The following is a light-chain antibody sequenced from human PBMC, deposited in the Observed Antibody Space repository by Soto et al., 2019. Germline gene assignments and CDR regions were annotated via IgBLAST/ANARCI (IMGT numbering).Light chain of an antibody. Sequence: QSALTQPRSVSGSPGQSVTISCTGTSSDVGGYNYVSWYQQHPGKAPKLMIYDVNKRPSGVPDRFSGSKSGNTASLTISGLQAEDEADYYCCSYAGSYTVVFGGGTKLHRP. J-gene: IGLJ2*01. V-gene: IGLV2-11*01. CDR1: SSDVGGYNY. CDR2: DVN. CDR3: CSYAGSYTVV.